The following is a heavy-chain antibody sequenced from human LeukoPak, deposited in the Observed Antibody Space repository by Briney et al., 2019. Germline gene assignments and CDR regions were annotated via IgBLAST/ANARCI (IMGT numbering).Heavy chain of an antibody. D-gene: IGHD3-16*02. CDR1: GFTFSNAW. J-gene: IGHJ4*02. CDR2: ISGSGGST. V-gene: IGHV3-23*01. Sequence: GGSLRLSCAASGFTFSNAWMSWVRQAPGKGLEWVSAISGSGGSTYYADSVKGRFTISRDNSKNTLYLQMNSLRAEDTAVYYCAKDGYDYVWGSYRPDYWGQGTLVTVSS. CDR3: AKDGYDYVWGSYRPDY.